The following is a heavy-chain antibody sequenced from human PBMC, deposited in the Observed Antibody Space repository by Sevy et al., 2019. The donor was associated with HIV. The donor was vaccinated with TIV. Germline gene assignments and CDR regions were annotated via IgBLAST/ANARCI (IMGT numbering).Heavy chain of an antibody. J-gene: IGHJ5*02. Sequence: GGSLRLSCAASGFTVSSNYMSWVRQAPGKGLEWVSVIYSGGSTYYADSVKGRFTISRYNSKNTPYLQMNSLRSDDTAVYYCARDNMVDCSGGSCYFYRWFDPWGQGTLVTVSS. CDR2: IYSGGST. CDR1: GFTVSSNY. CDR3: ARDNMVDCSGGSCYFYRWFDP. D-gene: IGHD2-15*01. V-gene: IGHV3-53*01.